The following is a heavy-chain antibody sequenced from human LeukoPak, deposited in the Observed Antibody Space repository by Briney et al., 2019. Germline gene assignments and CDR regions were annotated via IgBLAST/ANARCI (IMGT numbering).Heavy chain of an antibody. Sequence: ASVKVSCKASGYTFTGYYMHWVRQAPGQGLEWIGWINTISGGTNYAQKFQGRVTMTRDTSISTAYMELSRLRSDDTAVYYCARDKEWELFWFDPWGQGTLVTVSS. CDR2: INTISGGT. CDR1: GYTFTGYY. D-gene: IGHD1-26*01. V-gene: IGHV1-2*02. J-gene: IGHJ5*02. CDR3: ARDKEWELFWFDP.